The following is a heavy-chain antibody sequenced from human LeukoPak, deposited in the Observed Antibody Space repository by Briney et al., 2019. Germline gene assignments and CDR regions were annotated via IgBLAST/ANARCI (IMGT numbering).Heavy chain of an antibody. J-gene: IGHJ3*02. CDR2: VKGDGIST. V-gene: IGHV3-74*01. CDR3: ATGPYAAFEM. Sequence: GGSLRLSCAASGFTFSSYGMHWVRQAPERGLVWVSRVKGDGISTLYADSVKGRFTISRDNAKNTLYLQMNSLRADDTALYYCATGPYAAFEMWGQGTMVTVSS. CDR1: GFTFSSYG. D-gene: IGHD2-2*01.